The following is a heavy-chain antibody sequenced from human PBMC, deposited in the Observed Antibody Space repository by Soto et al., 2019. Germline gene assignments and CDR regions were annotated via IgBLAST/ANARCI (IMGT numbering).Heavy chain of an antibody. D-gene: IGHD3-22*01. V-gene: IGHV1-2*04. Sequence: GALVKVSCKASGYTFTGYYMHWVRQAPGQGLEWMGWINPNSGGTNYAQKFQGWVTMTRDTSISTAYMELSRLRSDDTAVYYCARSLYDSSGYYFDYWGQGTLVTVSS. CDR3: ARSLYDSSGYYFDY. J-gene: IGHJ4*02. CDR1: GYTFTGYY. CDR2: INPNSGGT.